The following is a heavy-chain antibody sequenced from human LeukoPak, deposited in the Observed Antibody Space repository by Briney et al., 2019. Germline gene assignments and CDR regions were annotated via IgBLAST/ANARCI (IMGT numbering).Heavy chain of an antibody. CDR1: GFTFAGYA. D-gene: IGHD3-10*01. Sequence: GGSLRLSCAASGFTFAGYAMAWVRQAPGKGLTWVTGITGNGDSTYYADSVKGRFTISRDNAKNSLYLQMNSLRAEDTAVYYCARRSRGTGSWYYFDYWGQGTLVTVSS. V-gene: IGHV3-23*01. CDR2: ITGNGDST. J-gene: IGHJ4*02. CDR3: ARRSRGTGSWYYFDY.